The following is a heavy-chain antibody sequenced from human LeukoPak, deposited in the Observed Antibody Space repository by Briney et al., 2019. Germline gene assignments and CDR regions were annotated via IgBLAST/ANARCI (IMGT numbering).Heavy chain of an antibody. CDR1: GFTFSSYG. CDR3: ARDPPYCSSTSCPWRTAGLDV. D-gene: IGHD2-2*01. CDR2: IWYDGSNK. J-gene: IGHJ6*04. Sequence: GRSLRLSCAASGFTFSSYGMHWVRQAPGKGLEWVAVIWYDGSNKYYADSVKGRFTISRDNSKNTLYLQMSSLRSEDTAVYYCARDPPYCSSTSCPWRTAGLDVWGKGTTVTVSS. V-gene: IGHV3-33*01.